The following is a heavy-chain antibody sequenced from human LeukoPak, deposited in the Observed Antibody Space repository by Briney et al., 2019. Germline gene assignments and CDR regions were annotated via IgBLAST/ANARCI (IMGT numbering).Heavy chain of an antibody. V-gene: IGHV3-23*01. CDR2: IGDSGGST. D-gene: IGHD3-22*01. CDR1: GFTFSSYA. J-gene: IGHJ4*02. Sequence: GGSLRLSCAASGFTFSSYAMSWFRQAPGKGLEWVSGIGDSGGSTDYADSVKGRFTISRENSKNTLYLQMNSLRAEDTAVYYCATKYFDSSGYYGYWGQGTLVTVSS. CDR3: ATKYFDSSGYYGY.